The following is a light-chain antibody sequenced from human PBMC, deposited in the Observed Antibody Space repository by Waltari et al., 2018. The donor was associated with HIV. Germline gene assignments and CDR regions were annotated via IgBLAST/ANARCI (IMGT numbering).Light chain of an antibody. V-gene: IGKV3-11*01. Sequence: EIVLTQSPASLSLSPGERATLSCSASEYIEHFVVWYQQQPGQAPRLVIYDASKRASDIPTRFTGSGFGTDFTLTIDSLEAEDFALYFCQQRRAFPPTFGGGSKVE. CDR2: DAS. CDR3: QQRRAFPPT. J-gene: IGKJ4*01. CDR1: EYIEHF.